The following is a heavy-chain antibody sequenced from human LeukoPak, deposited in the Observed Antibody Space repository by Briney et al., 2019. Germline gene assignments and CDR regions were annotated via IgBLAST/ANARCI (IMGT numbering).Heavy chain of an antibody. CDR2: ISYDGSNK. Sequence: GGSLRLSCAASGFTFSSYAMHWVRQAPGKGLEWVAVISYDGSNKYYADSVKGRFTISRDNSKNTLYLQMNSLRAEDTAVYYCARDPRYDSSGYSTDYWGQGTLVTVSS. CDR1: GFTFSSYA. V-gene: IGHV3-30*04. D-gene: IGHD3-22*01. J-gene: IGHJ4*02. CDR3: ARDPRYDSSGYSTDY.